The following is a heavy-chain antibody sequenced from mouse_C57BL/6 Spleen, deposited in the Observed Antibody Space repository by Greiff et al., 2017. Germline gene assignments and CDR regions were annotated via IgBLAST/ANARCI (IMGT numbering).Heavy chain of an antibody. J-gene: IGHJ4*01. CDR1: GFSLSTSGMG. CDR3: DRRARNLYAMDY. CDR2: IYWDDDK. Sequence: QVTLKESGPGILQSSQTLSLTCSFFGFSLSTSGMGVSWIRQPSGKGLEWLAHIYWDDDKRYNPSLKSRLTISKDTSRNQVFLKITSVDTADTATYYCDRRARNLYAMDYWGQGTSVTVSS. V-gene: IGHV8-12*01.